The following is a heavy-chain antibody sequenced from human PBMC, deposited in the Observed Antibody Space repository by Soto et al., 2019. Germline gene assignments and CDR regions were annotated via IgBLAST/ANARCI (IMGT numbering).Heavy chain of an antibody. J-gene: IGHJ5*02. CDR2: IIPILGIA. CDR1: GGTFSSYT. Sequence: SVKVSCKASGGTFSSYTISWVRQAPGQGLEWMGRIIPILGIANYAQKFQGRVTITADKSTSTAYMELSSLRSEDTAVYYCARSWDRGHNWFDPWGQGTLVTVS. D-gene: IGHD6-13*01. CDR3: ARSWDRGHNWFDP. V-gene: IGHV1-69*02.